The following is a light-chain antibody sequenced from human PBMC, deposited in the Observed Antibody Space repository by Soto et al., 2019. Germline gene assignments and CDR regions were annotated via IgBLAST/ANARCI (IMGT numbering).Light chain of an antibody. V-gene: IGKV1-5*01. CDR2: DAS. J-gene: IGKJ4*01. CDR3: QQYNIYSPLT. Sequence: DIQMTQSPSSLSASVGDRVTITCRASQSISSYLNWYQQKPGKAPKLLIYDASSLESGVPSRFSGSGSGTEFTLTISSLHPDDFASYYCQQYNIYSPLTFGGGTKV. CDR1: QSISSY.